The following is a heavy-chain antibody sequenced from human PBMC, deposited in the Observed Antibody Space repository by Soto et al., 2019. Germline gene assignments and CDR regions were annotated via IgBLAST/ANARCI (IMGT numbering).Heavy chain of an antibody. D-gene: IGHD1-26*01. CDR2: IIPIFGTA. J-gene: IGHJ5*02. V-gene: IGHV1-69*13. CDR1: GGTFSSYA. Sequence: SVKVSCKASGGTFSSYAISWVRQAPGQGLEWMGGIIPIFGTANYAQKFQGRVTITADESTSTAYMELSSLRSEDTAVYYCARDQGKSWELLDAWFDPWGQGTLVTVSS. CDR3: ARDQGKSWELLDAWFDP.